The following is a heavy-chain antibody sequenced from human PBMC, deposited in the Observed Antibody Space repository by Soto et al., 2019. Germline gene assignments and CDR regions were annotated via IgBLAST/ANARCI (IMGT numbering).Heavy chain of an antibody. D-gene: IGHD6-19*01. V-gene: IGHV3-21*01. CDR3: AREEEYSSGWLVYYYYGMDV. CDR1: GFTFSSYS. CDR2: ISSSSSYI. Sequence: GGSLRLSCAASGFTFSSYSMNWVRQAPGKGLEWVSSISSSSSYIYYADSVKGRFTISRDNAKNSLYLQMNSLRAEDTAVYYCAREEEYSSGWLVYYYYGMDVWGQGTTVTVSS. J-gene: IGHJ6*02.